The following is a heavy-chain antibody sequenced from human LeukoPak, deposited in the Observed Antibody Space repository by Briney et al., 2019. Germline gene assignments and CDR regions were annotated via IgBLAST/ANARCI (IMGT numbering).Heavy chain of an antibody. CDR2: VSTSNGAT. CDR1: GYNFNRYT. D-gene: IGHD5-18*01. Sequence: ASVKVSCKTSGYNFNRYTITWVRQAPGQGLEWMGWVSTSNGATNYAEKFQGRVTMTTEAVTKTAYMDLRRLTSGDTAMYFCARVSDTSMVTPGFDSWGQGTLVTVS. CDR3: ARVSDTSMVTPGFDS. J-gene: IGHJ4*02. V-gene: IGHV1-18*01.